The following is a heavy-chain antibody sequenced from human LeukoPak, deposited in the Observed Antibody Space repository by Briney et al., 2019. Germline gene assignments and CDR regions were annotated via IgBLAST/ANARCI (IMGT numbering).Heavy chain of an antibody. CDR2: ISGSGGST. CDR1: GFTFTTYA. D-gene: IGHD3-9*01. V-gene: IGHV3-23*01. CDR3: AKDHDILTGYSDY. J-gene: IGHJ4*02. Sequence: PGGSLRLSCAASGFTFTTYAMSWVRQAPGKGLEWVAGISGSGGSTYYADSVKGRFTISRDNSKNTLYLQMNSLRAEDTAVYYCAKDHDILTGYSDYWGQGTLVTVSS.